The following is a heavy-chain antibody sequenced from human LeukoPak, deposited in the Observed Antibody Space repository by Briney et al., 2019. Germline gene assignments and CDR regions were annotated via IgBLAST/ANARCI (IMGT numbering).Heavy chain of an antibody. J-gene: IGHJ3*02. Sequence: GGSLRLSCTASGFTFHNYAMYWVRQAPGKGLEWVSGISWNSGRVAYADSVKGRFTISGDNAKNSLYLQMISLRAEDTAVYYCARDRGGGKVPTAFDIWGQGSMVTVSS. CDR3: ARDRGGGKVPTAFDI. V-gene: IGHV3-9*01. D-gene: IGHD4-23*01. CDR2: ISWNSGRV. CDR1: GFTFHNYA.